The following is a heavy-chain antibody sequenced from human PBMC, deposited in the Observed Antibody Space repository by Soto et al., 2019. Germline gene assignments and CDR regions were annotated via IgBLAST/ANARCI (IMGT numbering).Heavy chain of an antibody. V-gene: IGHV4-34*01. CDR3: ARGGIAAGHPRNWFDP. D-gene: IGHD6-13*01. J-gene: IGHJ5*02. CDR1: GGSFSGYY. Sequence: SETLSLTCAVYGGSFSGYYWSWIRQPPGKGLEWIGEINHSGSTNYNPSLKSRVTMSVDTSKNQFSLKLSSVTAADTAVYYCARGGIAAGHPRNWFDPWGQGTLVTVSS. CDR2: INHSGST.